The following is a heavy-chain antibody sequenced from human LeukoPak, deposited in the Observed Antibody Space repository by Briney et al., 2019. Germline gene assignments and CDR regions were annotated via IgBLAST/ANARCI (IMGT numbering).Heavy chain of an antibody. D-gene: IGHD2-2*01. V-gene: IGHV1-2*06. CDR1: GYTFTGYY. Sequence: ASVKVSCKASGYTFTGYYMHWVRQATGQGLEWMGRINPNSGGTSYAQKFQGRVTMTRDTSISTAYMELSRLRSDDTAVYYCARADCSSTSCLNAFDIWGQGTMVTVSS. CDR2: INPNSGGT. J-gene: IGHJ3*02. CDR3: ARADCSSTSCLNAFDI.